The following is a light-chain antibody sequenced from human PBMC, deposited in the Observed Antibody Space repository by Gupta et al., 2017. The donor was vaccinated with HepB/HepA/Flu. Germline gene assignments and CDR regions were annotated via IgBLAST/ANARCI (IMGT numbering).Light chain of an antibody. CDR1: QDITNE. V-gene: IGKV1-6*01. CDR2: AAS. CDR3: RQDYSYPLT. J-gene: IGKJ4*01. Sequence: AIQMTQSPSSLSASVGDRVTITCRASQDITNELGWYQQKPGKVPRVLIYAASSLESGVPSRFSGSGSGTDFTLTISSLQPEDVATYYCRQDYSYPLTFGGGTKVEIK.